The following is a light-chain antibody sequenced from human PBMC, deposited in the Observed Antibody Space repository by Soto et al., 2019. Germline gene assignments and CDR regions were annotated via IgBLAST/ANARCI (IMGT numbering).Light chain of an antibody. Sequence: QSVLTQPPSASGSPGQSVTISCTGTGGDVGGYNYVSWYQQHPGKAPKPMIYEVTKRPSGVPDRFSGSKSGNTASLTVSGLQAENEADYYCCSYAGSNNFVFGTGTKVTVL. V-gene: IGLV2-8*01. CDR1: GGDVGGYNY. J-gene: IGLJ1*01. CDR2: EVT. CDR3: CSYAGSNNFV.